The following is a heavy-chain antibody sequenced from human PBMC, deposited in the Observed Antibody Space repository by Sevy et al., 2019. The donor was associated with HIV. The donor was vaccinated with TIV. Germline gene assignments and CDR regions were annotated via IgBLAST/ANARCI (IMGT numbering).Heavy chain of an antibody. CDR1: GFTFSSYG. V-gene: IGHV3-30*03. D-gene: IGHD6-6*01. J-gene: IGHJ4*02. Sequence: GGSLRLSCATSGFTFSSYGMHWVRQAPGKGLEWVAVISYDGSNKYYADSVKGRFTISRDNSKNTLYLQMNSLRAEDTAVYYCVTHSSSPPYYFDYWGQGTLVTVSS. CDR2: ISYDGSNK. CDR3: VTHSSSPPYYFDY.